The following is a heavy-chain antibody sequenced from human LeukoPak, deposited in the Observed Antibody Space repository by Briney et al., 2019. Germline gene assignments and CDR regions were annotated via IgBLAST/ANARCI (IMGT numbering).Heavy chain of an antibody. Sequence: GGSLRLSCAASGFTFSSYGMHWVRQAPGKGLEWVAVIWYDGSNKYYADSVKGRFTISRDNSKNTLYLQMNSLRAEDTAVYYCAREGYYDSSGYGVGYWGQGTLVTVSS. CDR2: IWYDGSNK. J-gene: IGHJ4*02. D-gene: IGHD3-22*01. CDR3: AREGYYDSSGYGVGY. CDR1: GFTFSSYG. V-gene: IGHV3-33*01.